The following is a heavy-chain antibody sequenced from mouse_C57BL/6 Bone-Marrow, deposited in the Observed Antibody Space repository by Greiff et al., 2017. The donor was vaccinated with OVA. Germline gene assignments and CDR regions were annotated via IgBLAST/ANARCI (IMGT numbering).Heavy chain of an antibody. CDR1: GYTFTSYW. CDR3: ARPDYYGSSFDY. V-gene: IGHV1-74*01. CDR2: IHPSDSDT. D-gene: IGHD1-1*01. J-gene: IGHJ2*01. Sequence: QVQLQHPGAELVKPGASVKVSCKASGYTFTSYWMHWVKQRPGQGLEWIGRIHPSDSDTNYNQKFKGKATLTVDKSSSTAYMELRSLTSEDSAVYFCARPDYYGSSFDYWGQGTTLTVSS.